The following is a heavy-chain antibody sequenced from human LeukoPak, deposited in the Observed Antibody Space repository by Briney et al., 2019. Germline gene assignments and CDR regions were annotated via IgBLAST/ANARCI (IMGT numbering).Heavy chain of an antibody. D-gene: IGHD3-16*01. Sequence: GESLKISCKGSGYTFTNYWITWVRQMPGKGLEWMGRIDPSDSYTNYSPSFQGHVTISADKSISTAYLQWSSLKASDTAMYYCARQEGEPTVPLGMDVWGQGTTVTVSS. J-gene: IGHJ6*02. V-gene: IGHV5-10-1*01. CDR3: ARQEGEPTVPLGMDV. CDR2: IDPSDSYT. CDR1: GYTFTNYW.